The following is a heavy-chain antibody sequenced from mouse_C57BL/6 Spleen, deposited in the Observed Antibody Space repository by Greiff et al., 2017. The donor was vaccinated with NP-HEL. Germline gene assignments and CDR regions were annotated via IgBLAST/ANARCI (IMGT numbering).Heavy chain of an antibody. CDR3: ARTRFITTVVAPFDY. CDR1: GYTFTDYN. Sequence: VQLKQSGPELVKPGASVKMSCKASGYTFTDYNMHWVKQSHGKSLEWIGYINPNNGGTSYNQKFKGKATLTVNKSSSTAYMELRSLTSEDSAVYYCARTRFITTVVAPFDYWGQGTTLTVSS. D-gene: IGHD1-1*01. CDR2: INPNNGGT. V-gene: IGHV1-22*01. J-gene: IGHJ2*01.